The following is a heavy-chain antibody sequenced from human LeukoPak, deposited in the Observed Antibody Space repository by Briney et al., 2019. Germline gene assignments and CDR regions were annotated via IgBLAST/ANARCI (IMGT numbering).Heavy chain of an antibody. CDR1: GFTFSSYA. V-gene: IGHV3-30*01. CDR3: ARGSTYFDY. J-gene: IGHJ4*02. CDR2: ISYDGSNK. Sequence: GRSLRLSCAASGFTFSSYAMHWVRQAPGKGLEWVAAISYDGSNKYYADSVKGRFTISRDNSKNTLYLQMNSLRAEDTAVYYCARGSTYFDYWGQGTLVTVSS.